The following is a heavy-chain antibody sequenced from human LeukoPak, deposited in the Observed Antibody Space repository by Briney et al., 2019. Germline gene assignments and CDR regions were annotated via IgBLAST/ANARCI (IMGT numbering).Heavy chain of an antibody. CDR2: MYYSGST. CDR1: GGSVSSGSYY. J-gene: IGHJ5*02. D-gene: IGHD3-10*01. V-gene: IGHV4-61*01. Sequence: SETLSLTCTVSGGSVSSGSYYWSWIRQPPGKGLEWIGYMYYSGSTNYNPSLKSRVTISVDTSKNQFSLKLSSVTAADTAVYYCATGTYYYGSGTYYTGGYWFDPWGQGTLVTVSS. CDR3: ATGTYYYGSGTYYTGGYWFDP.